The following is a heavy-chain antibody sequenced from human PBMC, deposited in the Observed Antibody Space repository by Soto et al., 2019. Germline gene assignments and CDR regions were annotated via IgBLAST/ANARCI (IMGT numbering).Heavy chain of an antibody. CDR1: GDSVSSNSAA. D-gene: IGHD2-2*01. V-gene: IGHV6-1*01. CDR3: EIEDLVVVPAAIGTDHYYYGMDV. J-gene: IGHJ6*02. CDR2: TYYRSKWYN. Sequence: PSQTLSLTCAISGDSVSSNSAAWNWIRQSPSRGLECLGRTYYRSKWYNDYAVSVKSRITINPDTSKNQYSLQLNSVTPEGTAVYYCEIEDLVVVPAAIGTDHYYYGMDVWGQGNTVTVSS.